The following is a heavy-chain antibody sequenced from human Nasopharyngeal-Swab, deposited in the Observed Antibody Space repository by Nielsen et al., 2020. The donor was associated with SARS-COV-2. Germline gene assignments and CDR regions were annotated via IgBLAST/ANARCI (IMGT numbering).Heavy chain of an antibody. D-gene: IGHD3-16*02. CDR1: GFTFSTYS. CDR3: TRDRYLAR. Sequence: GESLKISCAASGFTFSTYSMNWVRQAPGKGLEWISYISGSGTIYYTDSVKGRFTSSRDNAKNSLYLQMNSLRAEDTALYYCTRDRYLARWGQGTLITVSS. J-gene: IGHJ4*02. V-gene: IGHV3-48*01. CDR2: ISGSGTI.